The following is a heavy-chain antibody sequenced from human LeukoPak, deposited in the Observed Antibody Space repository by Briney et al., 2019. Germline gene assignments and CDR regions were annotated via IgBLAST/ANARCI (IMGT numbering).Heavy chain of an antibody. Sequence: GGSLRLSCAASGFTFSSYWMSWVRQAPGKGLEWVANIKQDGSEKYYVDSVKGRFTISRDNAKNSLYLQMNSLRAEDTAVYYCAREDTAMDGPYYYYGMDVWGQGTTVTVSS. J-gene: IGHJ6*02. V-gene: IGHV3-7*01. CDR1: GFTFSSYW. CDR3: AREDTAMDGPYYYYGMDV. CDR2: IKQDGSEK. D-gene: IGHD5-18*01.